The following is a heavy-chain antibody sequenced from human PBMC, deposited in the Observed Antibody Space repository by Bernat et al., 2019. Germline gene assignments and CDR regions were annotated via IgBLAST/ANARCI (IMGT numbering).Heavy chain of an antibody. V-gene: IGHV5-51*03. D-gene: IGHD3-16*02. J-gene: IGHJ4*02. CDR3: ATSSGPYDYVWGSYRYTNYFDY. CDR1: GYSFTSYW. CDR2: IYPGDSDT. Sequence: EVQLVQSGAEVKKPGESLKISCKGSGYSFTSYWIGWVRQMPGKGLEWMGIIYPGDSDTRYSPSFQGHVTISADKSISTAYLHWSSLKASDTAMYYCATSSGPYDYVWGSYRYTNYFDYWGQGTLVTVSS.